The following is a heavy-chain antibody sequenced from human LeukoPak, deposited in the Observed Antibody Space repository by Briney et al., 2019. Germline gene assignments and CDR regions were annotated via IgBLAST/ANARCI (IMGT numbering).Heavy chain of an antibody. Sequence: GASVKVSCKSSGYDFTAYGFSWVRQAPGQGLEWMGWISAYNGNTNYAQKLQGRVTLTADTPTRTAYMELRSLRSDDTAVYYCARDPPLNSGYDPLKYYYYNYGMDVWGQGTTVTVSS. V-gene: IGHV1-18*01. D-gene: IGHD5-12*01. J-gene: IGHJ6*02. CDR1: GYDFTAYG. CDR2: ISAYNGNT. CDR3: ARDPPLNSGYDPLKYYYYNYGMDV.